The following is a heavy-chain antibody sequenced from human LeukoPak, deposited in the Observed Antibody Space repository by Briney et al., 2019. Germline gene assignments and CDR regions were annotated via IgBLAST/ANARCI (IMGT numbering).Heavy chain of an antibody. CDR2: INPNSGGT. CDR1: GYSFTGYY. CDR3: ASSPYSSSWYAIYNWFDP. J-gene: IGHJ5*02. V-gene: IGHV1-2*02. Sequence: EASVKVSCKASGYSFTGYYIHWVRQAPGQGLEWMGWINPNSGGTNYAQKFQGSVTMTRDTSISTAYMELSRLRSDDTAVYYCASSPYSSSWYAIYNWFDPWGQGTLVTVSS. D-gene: IGHD6-13*01.